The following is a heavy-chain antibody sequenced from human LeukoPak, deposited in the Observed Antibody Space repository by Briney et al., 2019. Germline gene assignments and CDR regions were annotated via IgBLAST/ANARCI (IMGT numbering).Heavy chain of an antibody. CDR2: IYYSGST. Sequence: SETLSLTCTVSGGSISSYYWSWIRQPPGKGLEWIGYIYYSGSTNYNPSLKSRVTISVDTSNNQFSLKLSSVTAADTAVYYCARDRHGDYYADYWGQGTLVTVSS. J-gene: IGHJ4*02. CDR3: ARDRHGDYYADY. CDR1: GGSISSYY. V-gene: IGHV4-59*01. D-gene: IGHD4-17*01.